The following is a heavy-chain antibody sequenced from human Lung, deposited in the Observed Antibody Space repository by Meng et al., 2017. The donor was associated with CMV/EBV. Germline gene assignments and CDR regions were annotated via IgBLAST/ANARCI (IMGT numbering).Heavy chain of an antibody. J-gene: IGHJ4*02. Sequence: QLVQSGGKRKKPGYSVQVSCKASGDTFSSYTFSWARQAPGQGLEWMGGIIPIFGEAKYAQKFQGRVTIIADESTSTVYMDLRRLRSEDTAMYYCARHPSSDSSGYYNEEPSWGQGTLVTVSS. CDR2: IIPIFGEA. CDR1: GDTFSSYT. D-gene: IGHD3-22*01. CDR3: ARHPSSDSSGYYNEEPS. V-gene: IGHV1-69*12.